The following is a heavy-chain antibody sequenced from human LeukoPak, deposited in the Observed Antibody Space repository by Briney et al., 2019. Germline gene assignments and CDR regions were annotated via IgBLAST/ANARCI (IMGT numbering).Heavy chain of an antibody. Sequence: GGSLRLSCSVSGFTFSTYVMHWVRQAPEKGLEYVSAISSNGDNTYYADSVKGRFTISRDNSKNTLYLQMSSLRADDTAVYYCVRGTGYWGQGTLVTVSS. CDR2: ISSNGDNT. V-gene: IGHV3-64D*06. CDR1: GFTFSTYV. CDR3: VRGTGY. J-gene: IGHJ4*02.